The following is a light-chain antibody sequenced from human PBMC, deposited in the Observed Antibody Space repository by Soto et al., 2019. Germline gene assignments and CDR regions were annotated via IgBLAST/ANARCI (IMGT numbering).Light chain of an antibody. CDR3: QTWGTGIHYV. V-gene: IGLV4-69*01. CDR1: SGHSSYA. Sequence: QSVLTQSPSASASLGASVKLTCTLSSGHSSYAIAWHQQQPEKGPRYLMKLNSDGSHSKGGGIPDRFSGSSSGAERYLTNSCLQSEDQAAYSWQTWGTGIHYVFGTGTKVTV. J-gene: IGLJ1*01. CDR2: LNSDGSH.